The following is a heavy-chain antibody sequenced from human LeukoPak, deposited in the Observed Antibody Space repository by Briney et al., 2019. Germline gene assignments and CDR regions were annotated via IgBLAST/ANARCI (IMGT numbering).Heavy chain of an antibody. CDR2: ISYDGSNK. J-gene: IGHJ4*02. V-gene: IGHV3-30-3*01. D-gene: IGHD6-19*01. Sequence: GGSLRLSCAASGFTFSSYAMHWVRQAPGKGLERVAVISYDGSNKYYADSVKGRFTISRDNSKNTLYLQMNSLRAEDTAVYYCAGVAVAGTGYFDYWGQGTLVTVSP. CDR3: AGVAVAGTGYFDY. CDR1: GFTFSSYA.